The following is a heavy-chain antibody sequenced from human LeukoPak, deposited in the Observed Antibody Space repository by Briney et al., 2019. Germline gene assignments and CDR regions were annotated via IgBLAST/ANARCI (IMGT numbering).Heavy chain of an antibody. Sequence: GGSLRLSCAASGFIFDVNAMYWVRQAPGKGLEWVSLISGDGATTYYADSVKGRFNISRDNSESALYLQMNSPRIEDSDLYYCAKDNKRGGFQHRGQGTLVTVSS. CDR3: AKDNKRGGFQH. D-gene: IGHD3-16*01. CDR1: GFIFDVNA. V-gene: IGHV3-43*02. CDR2: ISGDGATT. J-gene: IGHJ1*01.